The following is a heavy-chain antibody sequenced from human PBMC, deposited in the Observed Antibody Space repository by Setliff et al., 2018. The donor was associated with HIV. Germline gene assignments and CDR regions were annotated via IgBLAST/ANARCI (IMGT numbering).Heavy chain of an antibody. CDR2: IIPIFGTA. J-gene: IGHJ3*01. CDR1: GGTFSSYA. V-gene: IGHV1-69*13. D-gene: IGHD3-22*01. CDR3: ARGFHYYDSSGYGDAFDV. Sequence: SVKVSCKASGGTFSSYAINWVRQAPGQGLEWMGGIIPIFGTANYIQKFQGRVTITADESTSTAYMELSSLRSEDTAVYYCARGFHYYDSSGYGDAFDVWGQGTMVTVSS.